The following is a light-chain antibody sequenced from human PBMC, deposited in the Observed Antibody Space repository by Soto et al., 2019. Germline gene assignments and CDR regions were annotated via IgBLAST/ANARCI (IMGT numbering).Light chain of an antibody. CDR3: QVWDSSSDHRGV. J-gene: IGLJ1*01. Sequence: SYELTQPPSVSVAPGKTARITCGGNNTGSKSVHWYQQKPGQAPVLVIYYDSDRPSGIPERLSGYNSGNTSTLTISRVEAGDEADYYCQVWDSSSDHRGVFGTGTKRTVL. CDR1: NTGSKS. CDR2: YDS. V-gene: IGLV3-21*04.